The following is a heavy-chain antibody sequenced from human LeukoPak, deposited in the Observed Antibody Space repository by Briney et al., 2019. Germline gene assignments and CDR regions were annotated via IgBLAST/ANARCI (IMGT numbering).Heavy chain of an antibody. V-gene: IGHV3-73*01. D-gene: IGHD1-26*01. CDR2: MDKETNLYAT. J-gene: IGHJ5*02. CDR3: TRDSGTYNWFDP. Sequence: PGGSLKLSCVASGFTFSDSAIHWVRQSSGKGLEWIGHMDKETNLYATALAASVKGRFTVSRDDSKNTAYLHMNSLKTEDTALYCCTRDSGTYNWFDPWGQGTLVTVSS. CDR1: GFTFSDSA.